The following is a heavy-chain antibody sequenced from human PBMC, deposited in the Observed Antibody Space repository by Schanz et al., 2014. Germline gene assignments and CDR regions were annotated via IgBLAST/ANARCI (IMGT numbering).Heavy chain of an antibody. CDR2: IYIGGNT. D-gene: IGHD6-13*01. Sequence: EVQLVESGGGLVQPGGSLRLSCAASGFSVGNKYMNWVRQAPGKGLEWVSFIYIGGNTYYADSVKGRFTISRDNSKNTRYLQMNSLRAEDTAVYYCAKSQGSSFDSWGQGTLXTVSS. J-gene: IGHJ4*02. V-gene: IGHV3-66*01. CDR1: GFSVGNKY. CDR3: AKSQGSSFDS.